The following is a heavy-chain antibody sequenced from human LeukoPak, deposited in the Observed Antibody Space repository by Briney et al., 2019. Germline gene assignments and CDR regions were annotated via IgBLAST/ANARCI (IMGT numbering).Heavy chain of an antibody. CDR1: GYTFTSYY. CDR3: ARDKSGYSGSYYDY. Sequence: ASVKVSCKASGYTFTSYYIHWVRQAPGQGFEWMGIINPNGGSTSYAQKFQGRVTMTTDTTSTAYMELRSLRSDDTAVYYCARDKSGYSGSYYDYWGQGTLVTVSS. J-gene: IGHJ4*02. D-gene: IGHD1-26*01. CDR2: INPNGGST. V-gene: IGHV1-46*01.